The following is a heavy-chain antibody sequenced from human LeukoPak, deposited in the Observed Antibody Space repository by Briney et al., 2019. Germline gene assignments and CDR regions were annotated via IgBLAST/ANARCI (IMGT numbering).Heavy chain of an antibody. Sequence: PGGSLRLSCAASGFTFSSYGMHWVRQAPGKGLEWVAVIWYDGSNKYYADSVKGRFTISRDNSKNTLYLQMNSLRAEDTAVYYCAKDTYSSGWYPHYYYMDVWGKGTTVTVSS. D-gene: IGHD6-19*01. V-gene: IGHV3-33*06. CDR2: IWYDGSNK. J-gene: IGHJ6*03. CDR1: GFTFSSYG. CDR3: AKDTYSSGWYPHYYYMDV.